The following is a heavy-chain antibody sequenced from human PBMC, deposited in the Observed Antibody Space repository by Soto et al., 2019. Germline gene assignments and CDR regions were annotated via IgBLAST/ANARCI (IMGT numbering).Heavy chain of an antibody. V-gene: IGHV5-10-1*01. D-gene: IGHD3-22*01. Sequence: GESLKISCKGSGYSFTSYWISWVRQMPGKGLEWMGRIDPSDSYTNYSPSFQGHVTISADKSISTAYLQWSSLKASDTAMYYCARHVRYYDSSGYHLPLYYYYGMDVWGQGTTVTVSS. J-gene: IGHJ6*02. CDR1: GYSFTSYW. CDR2: IDPSDSYT. CDR3: ARHVRYYDSSGYHLPLYYYYGMDV.